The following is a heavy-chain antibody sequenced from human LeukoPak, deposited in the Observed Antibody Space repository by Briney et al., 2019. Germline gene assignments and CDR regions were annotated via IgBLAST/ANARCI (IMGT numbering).Heavy chain of an antibody. CDR1: GYIFTDHY. CDR2: INPSTGGT. Sequence: ASVKVSCKASGYIFTDHYILWVRQAPGRGLEWMGRINPSTGGTNSAQKFQGRVTMTRDTSISTAYMELSRLTSDDTAVYFCARESTSDYLDSWGQGTLVTVSS. V-gene: IGHV1-2*06. CDR3: ARESTSDYLDS. J-gene: IGHJ4*02.